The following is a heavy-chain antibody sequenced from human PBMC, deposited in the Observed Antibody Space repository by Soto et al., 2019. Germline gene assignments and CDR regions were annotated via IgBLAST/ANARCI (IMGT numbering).Heavy chain of an antibody. J-gene: IGHJ4*02. CDR2: IYYSGST. CDR1: GGSISSYY. D-gene: IGHD1-26*01. CDR3: ATTSAQGTKWEPFGY. Sequence: TSETLSLTCTVSGGSISSYYWSWIRQPPGKGLEWIGYIYYSGSTNYNPSLKSRVTISLDTSKTQFSLKLTSVTAADTAVYYCATTSAQGTKWEPFGYWGQGTLVTVSS. V-gene: IGHV4-59*08.